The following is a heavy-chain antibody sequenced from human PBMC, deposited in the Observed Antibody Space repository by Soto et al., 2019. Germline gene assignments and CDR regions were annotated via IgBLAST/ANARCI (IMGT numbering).Heavy chain of an antibody. CDR1: GVTFSSYS. J-gene: IGHJ1*01. D-gene: IGHD5-12*01. CDR3: ARESEDSGYEIQH. Sequence: GPVGAGGSMRLSCAASGVTFSSYSMNWVLQAPGKGLEWVSSISSSSSCIYYAYSVKGRFTISRDNAKNSLYLQMNSLRAEDTAVYYCARESEDSGYEIQHWGQGTLVTVSS. V-gene: IGHV3-21*01. CDR2: ISSSSSCI.